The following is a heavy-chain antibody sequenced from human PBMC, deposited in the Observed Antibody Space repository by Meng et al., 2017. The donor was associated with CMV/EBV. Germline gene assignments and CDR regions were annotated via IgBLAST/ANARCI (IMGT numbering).Heavy chain of an antibody. V-gene: IGHV3-53*01. CDR2: IYSGGST. CDR3: ATAYCSSTSCYP. CDR1: GFTFSSYA. Sequence: GESLKISCAASGFTFSSYAMSWVRQAPGKGLEWVSVIYSGGSTYYADSVKGRFTISRDNSKNTLYLQMNSLRAKDTAVYYCATAYCSSTSCYPWGQGTLVTVSS. D-gene: IGHD2-2*01. J-gene: IGHJ5*02.